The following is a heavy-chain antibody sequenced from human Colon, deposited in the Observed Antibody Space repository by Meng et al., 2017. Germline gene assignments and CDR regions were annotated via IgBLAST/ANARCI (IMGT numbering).Heavy chain of an antibody. CDR1: GGSISSGGYS. J-gene: IGHJ2*01. CDR2: IHASGNT. V-gene: IGHV4-61*02. D-gene: IGHD6-19*01. Sequence: SETLSLTCTVSGGSISSGGYSWTWIRQPAGKGLEWVGRIHASGNTNYNPSLRSRLTVSLDTSKNQFSLNLKSVTAADTAVYYCAGGSKEVSSSGPLYFDLWGLGTLVTVSS. CDR3: AGGSKEVSSSGPLYFDL.